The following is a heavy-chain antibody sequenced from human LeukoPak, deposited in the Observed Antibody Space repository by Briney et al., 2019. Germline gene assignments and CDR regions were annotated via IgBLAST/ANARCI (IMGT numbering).Heavy chain of an antibody. J-gene: IGHJ5*02. V-gene: IGHV1-69*05. D-gene: IGHD2-15*01. CDR1: GGTLSSYA. CDR3: ARAPLYSKGWFDP. Sequence: SVKVSCKASGGTLSSYAISWVRQAPGQGLEWMGGIIPIFGTANYAQKFQGRVTITTDESTSAAYMELSSLRSEDTAVYYCARAPLYSKGWFDPWGQGTLVTVSS. CDR2: IIPIFGTA.